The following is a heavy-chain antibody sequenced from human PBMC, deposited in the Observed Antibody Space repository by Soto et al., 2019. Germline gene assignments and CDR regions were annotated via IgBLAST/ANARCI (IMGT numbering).Heavy chain of an antibody. Sequence: ATLSLTYAVFGVSFSGSHWICLIRPLVKGLEWIGEINHSGSTNYNPSLKSRVAISVDTSKNQFSLKLSSVTAADTAVYYCARLNGYCVSTNCHGHYGMDVWGQGTTVT. D-gene: IGHD2-2*03. CDR2: INHSGST. CDR1: GVSFSGSH. V-gene: IGHV4-34*01. J-gene: IGHJ6*02. CDR3: ARLNGYCVSTNCHGHYGMDV.